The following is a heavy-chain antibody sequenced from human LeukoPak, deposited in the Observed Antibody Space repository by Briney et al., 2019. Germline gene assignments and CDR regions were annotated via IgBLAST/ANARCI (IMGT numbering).Heavy chain of an antibody. CDR2: ISGSGGST. Sequence: GGSLRLSCAASGFTFSSYAMSWVRQAPREGLEWVSAISGSGGSTYYADSVKGRFTISRDNSKNTLYLQMNSLRAEDTAVYYCAKVAVTTFGGGPFDYWGQGTLVTVSS. J-gene: IGHJ4*02. CDR1: GFTFSSYA. V-gene: IGHV3-23*01. D-gene: IGHD4-17*01. CDR3: AKVAVTTFGGGPFDY.